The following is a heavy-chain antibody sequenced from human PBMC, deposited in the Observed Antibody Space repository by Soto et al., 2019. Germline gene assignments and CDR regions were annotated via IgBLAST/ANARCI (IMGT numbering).Heavy chain of an antibody. Sequence: GGSLRLSCVGTGLNFDYFAMHWVRQAPGKGLEWVSGITWNSRVLAYADSVKGRFTISRDNARNSLYLQMDGLRDEDTALYYCAKGRYDFWSPYYFDSWGQGTLVTVSS. CDR2: ITWNSRVL. V-gene: IGHV3-9*01. CDR3: AKGRYDFWSPYYFDS. J-gene: IGHJ4*02. D-gene: IGHD3-3*01. CDR1: GLNFDYFA.